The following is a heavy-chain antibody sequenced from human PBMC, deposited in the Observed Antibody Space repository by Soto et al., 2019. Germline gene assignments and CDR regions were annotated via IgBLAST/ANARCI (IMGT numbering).Heavy chain of an antibody. CDR2: ISFDGSNK. CDR1: GFTFTTYA. D-gene: IGHD5-18*01. J-gene: IGHJ4*02. CDR3: AKDTEAYSYVSPQFDY. V-gene: IGHV3-30-3*01. Sequence: QVQLVESGGGVVQPGRSKRLSCAASGFTFTTYAMHWVRQAPGKGLEWVAVISFDGSNKYYADSVKGRFTISRDKSKNSLYLQMNSLRAEDTAVYYCAKDTEAYSYVSPQFDYLGQGTLVTVTS.